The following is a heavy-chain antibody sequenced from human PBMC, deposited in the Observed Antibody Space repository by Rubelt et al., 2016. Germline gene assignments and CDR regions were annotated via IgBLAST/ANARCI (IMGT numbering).Heavy chain of an antibody. J-gene: IGHJ4*02. CDR1: GFTFSSYW. CDR2: IKQVGSEK. Sequence: EVQLVESGGGLVQPGGSLRLSCAASGFTFSSYWMSWVRQAPGKGLEWVANIKQVGSEKFYVDSVKGRVTISRENAKNSLYLQMNSLRAEDTAVYYCARLRGYYFDYWGQGTLVTASS. CDR3: ARLRGYYFDY. D-gene: IGHD3-10*01. V-gene: IGHV3-7*01.